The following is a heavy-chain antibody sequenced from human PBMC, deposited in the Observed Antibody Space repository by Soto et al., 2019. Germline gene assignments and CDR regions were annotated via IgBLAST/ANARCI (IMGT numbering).Heavy chain of an antibody. D-gene: IGHD5-18*01. CDR1: GGSINNYY. CDR3: ARVWPPQYTYGYSFDY. Sequence: SETLSLTCSVTGGSINNYYWSWVRQSAGKGLEWIGRVFTTGTTDYNPSLKGRVTISVDTTKNTLYLQMNSLRAEDTALYYCARVWPPQYTYGYSFDYWGQGTLVTVSS. V-gene: IGHV4-4*07. J-gene: IGHJ4*02. CDR2: VFTTGTT.